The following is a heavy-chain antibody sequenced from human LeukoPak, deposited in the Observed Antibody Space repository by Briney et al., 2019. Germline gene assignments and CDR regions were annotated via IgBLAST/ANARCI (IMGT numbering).Heavy chain of an antibody. J-gene: IGHJ6*03. CDR3: ARGHTVTYYYYYYMDV. D-gene: IGHD4-11*01. CDR2: INHSGST. Sequence: PSETLSLTCAVYGGSFSGYYWSWIRQPPGKGLEWIGEINHSGSTNYNPSLKSRVTISVDTSKNQFSLKLSSVTAADTAVYYCARGHTVTYYYYYYMDVWGKGTTVTVSS. CDR1: GGSFSGYY. V-gene: IGHV4-34*01.